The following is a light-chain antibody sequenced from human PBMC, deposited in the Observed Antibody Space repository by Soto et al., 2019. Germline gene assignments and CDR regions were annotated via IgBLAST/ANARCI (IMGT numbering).Light chain of an antibody. CDR3: QTWGTGIVV. V-gene: IGLV4-69*02. Sequence: QPVLTQSPSASASLGASVKLTCTLSSGYSTYAIAWHQQQPEKGPRYLMKLDSDGIHSKGDGIPDRFSGSSSGAERYLTISSLQSEDEADYYCQTWGTGIVVFGGGTKLTVL. CDR1: SGYSTYA. J-gene: IGLJ2*01. CDR2: LDSDGIH.